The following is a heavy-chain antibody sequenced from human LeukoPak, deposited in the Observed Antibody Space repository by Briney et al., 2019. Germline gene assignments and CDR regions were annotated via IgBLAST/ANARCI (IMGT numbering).Heavy chain of an antibody. J-gene: IGHJ4*02. CDR1: GFTFSSYS. Sequence: GGSLRLSCSASGFTFSSYSMNWVRQAPGKGLEWVSSISSSSSYKYYVDSVKGRFTISRDNAKNSLYLQINSLRAEDTAVYYCAREGAAKSLPFFDYWGQGALVTVSS. CDR2: ISSSSSYK. D-gene: IGHD6-13*01. V-gene: IGHV3-21*01. CDR3: AREGAAKSLPFFDY.